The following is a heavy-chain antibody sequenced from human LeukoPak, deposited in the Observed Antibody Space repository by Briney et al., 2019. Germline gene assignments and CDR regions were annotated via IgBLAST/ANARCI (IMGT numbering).Heavy chain of an antibody. Sequence: SGTLSLTCTVSGGSTNSYYWSWIGQSPGKGLEWIGYVAYSGSTNYNPSHKSRVTISLDTSKNQFSLKLSSVTAADTAVYYCARTVSGYYFNAWGPGTLVTVSS. CDR2: VAYSGST. J-gene: IGHJ5*02. CDR3: ARTVSGYYFNA. CDR1: GGSTNSYY. V-gene: IGHV4-59*01. D-gene: IGHD5-12*01.